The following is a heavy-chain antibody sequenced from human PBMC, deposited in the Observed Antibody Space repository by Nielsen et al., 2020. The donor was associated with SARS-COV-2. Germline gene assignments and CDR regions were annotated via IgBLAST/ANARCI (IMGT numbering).Heavy chain of an antibody. J-gene: IGHJ4*02. CDR3: ATPITVDYFYY. Sequence: ASLKISCNASADTFPIDNIHCRRQAPGQGREWIVISNLSAGSTDSAQKFKGRVTMTRDTSASTVYLALTSLKSEDTAVYYCATPITVDYFYYWGQGTLVNVSS. CDR2: SNLSAGST. V-gene: IGHV1-46*01. CDR1: ADTFPIDN.